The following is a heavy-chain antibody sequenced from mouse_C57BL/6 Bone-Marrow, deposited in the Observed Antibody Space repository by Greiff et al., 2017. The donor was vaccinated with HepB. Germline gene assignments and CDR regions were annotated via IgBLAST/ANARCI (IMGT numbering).Heavy chain of an antibody. V-gene: IGHV1-81*01. CDR3: ARMNYYGSSYPYYFDY. J-gene: IGHJ2*01. CDR2: IYPRSGNT. D-gene: IGHD1-1*01. CDR1: GYTFTSYG. Sequence: QVQLQQSGAELARPGASVKLSCKASGYTFTSYGISWVKQRTGQGLEWIGEIYPRSGNTYYNEKFKGKATLTADKSSSTAYMELRSLTSEDSAVYFCARMNYYGSSYPYYFDYWSQGTTLTVSS.